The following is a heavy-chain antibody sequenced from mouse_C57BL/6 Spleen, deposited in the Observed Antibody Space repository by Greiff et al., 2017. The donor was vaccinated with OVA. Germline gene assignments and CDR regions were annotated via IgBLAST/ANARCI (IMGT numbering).Heavy chain of an antibody. CDR1: GYTFTDYY. J-gene: IGHJ4*01. CDR2: INPNNGGT. CDR3: ARELRLRPPYAMDY. D-gene: IGHD3-2*02. V-gene: IGHV1-26*01. Sequence: EVQLQQSGPELVKPGASVKISCKASGYTFTDYYMNWVKQSHGKSLEWIGDINPNNGGTSYNQKFKGKATLTVDKSSSTAYMELRSLTSEDSAVYYCARELRLRPPYAMDYWGQGTSVTVSS.